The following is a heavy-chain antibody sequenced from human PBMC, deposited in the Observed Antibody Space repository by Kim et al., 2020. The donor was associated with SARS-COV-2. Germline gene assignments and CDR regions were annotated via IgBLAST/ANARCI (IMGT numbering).Heavy chain of an antibody. CDR3: ARENYGSGSYHPLYGMDV. CDR1: GGSFSGYY. D-gene: IGHD3-10*01. CDR2: INHSGST. Sequence: SETLSLTCAVYGGSFSGYYWSWIRQPPGKGLEWIGEINHSGSTNYNPSLKSRVTISVDTSKNQFSLKLSSVTAADTAVYYCARENYGSGSYHPLYGMDVWGQGTTVTVSS. J-gene: IGHJ6*02. V-gene: IGHV4-34*01.